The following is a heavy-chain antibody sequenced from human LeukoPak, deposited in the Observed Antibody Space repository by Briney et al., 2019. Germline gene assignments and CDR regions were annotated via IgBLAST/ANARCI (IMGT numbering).Heavy chain of an antibody. CDR1: GYTFTSYD. D-gene: IGHD1-26*01. CDR2: MNPNSGNT. J-gene: IGHJ6*03. V-gene: IGHV1-8*03. Sequence: ASVKVSCKASGYTFTSYDINWVRQATGQGLEWMGWMNPNSGNTGYAQKFQGRVTITRNTSIGTAYMELSSLRSEDTAVYYCARAPPWSGSYFMGYYYYYYMDVWGKGTTVTVSS. CDR3: ARAPPWSGSYFMGYYYYYYMDV.